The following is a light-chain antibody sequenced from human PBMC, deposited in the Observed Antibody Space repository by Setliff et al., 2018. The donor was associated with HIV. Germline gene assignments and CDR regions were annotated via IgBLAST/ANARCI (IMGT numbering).Light chain of an antibody. CDR2: GDN. V-gene: IGLV1-40*01. J-gene: IGLJ1*01. Sequence: QSALAQPPSVSGASGQTVTIACTGSGSNIGAGAAVHWYRQVPGTAPKLLIYGDNNRPSGVPDRFSGSKSGTSASLAITGLQADDEADYYCQSYDSSLSAYVFGSGTKVTVL. CDR1: GSNIGAGAA. CDR3: QSYDSSLSAYV.